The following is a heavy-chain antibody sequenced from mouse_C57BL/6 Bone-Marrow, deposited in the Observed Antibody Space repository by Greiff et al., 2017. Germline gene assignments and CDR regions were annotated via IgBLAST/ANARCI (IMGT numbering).Heavy chain of an antibody. J-gene: IGHJ4*01. CDR2: ISSGSSTI. D-gene: IGHD2-3*01. Sequence: VESGGGLVKPGGSLKLSCAASGFTFSDYGMHWVRQAPEKGLEWVAYISSGSSTIYYADTVKGRFTISRDNAKNTLFLQMTSLRSEDTAMYYCARSDGYYAYAMDYWGQGTSVTVSS. V-gene: IGHV5-17*01. CDR3: ARSDGYYAYAMDY. CDR1: GFTFSDYG.